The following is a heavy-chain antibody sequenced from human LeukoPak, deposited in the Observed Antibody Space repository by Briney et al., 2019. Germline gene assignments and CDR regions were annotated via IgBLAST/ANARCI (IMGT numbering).Heavy chain of an antibody. CDR3: AGESETSGWYDH. J-gene: IGHJ5*02. V-gene: IGHV3-43*02. Sequence: GGSLRLSCAAPGFFFDNYAIHWVRQAPGKGLEWVSLISGDGGSTFYADSVRGRFTISRDNTRKSLSLQMSSLRSEDTALYYCAGESETSGWYDHWGQGTLVTVSS. CDR1: GFFFDNYA. D-gene: IGHD1-26*01. CDR2: ISGDGGST.